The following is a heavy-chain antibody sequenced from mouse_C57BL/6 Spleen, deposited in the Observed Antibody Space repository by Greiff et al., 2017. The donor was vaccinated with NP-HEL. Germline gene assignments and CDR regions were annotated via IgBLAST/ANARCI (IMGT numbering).Heavy chain of an antibody. CDR2: IDPSDSYT. CDR1: GYTFTSYW. D-gene: IGHD3-2*02. CDR3: AGTAQASMDY. V-gene: IGHV1-69*01. Sequence: QVQLQQPGAELVMPGASVKLSCKASGYTFTSYWMHWVKQRPGQGLEWIGEIDPSDSYTNYNQKFKGKSTLTVDKSSSTAYMQLSSLTSEDSAVYYCAGTAQASMDYWGQGTSVTVSS. J-gene: IGHJ4*01.